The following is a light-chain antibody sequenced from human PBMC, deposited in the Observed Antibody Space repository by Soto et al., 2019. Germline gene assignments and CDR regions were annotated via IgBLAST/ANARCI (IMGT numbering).Light chain of an antibody. CDR3: QQHKNWPLT. Sequence: IVLVLSPATLSVSPGERATLSCRASQSVRSNLAWHQQRPGQAPRLLIYGASTRATGVPARFSGGGSGTEFTLTITRLQSEDFAVYYCQQHKNWPLTFGPGTRLEIK. CDR2: GAS. V-gene: IGKV3D-15*01. CDR1: QSVRSN. J-gene: IGKJ5*01.